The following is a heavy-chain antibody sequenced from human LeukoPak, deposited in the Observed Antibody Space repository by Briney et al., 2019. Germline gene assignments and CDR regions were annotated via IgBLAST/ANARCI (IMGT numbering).Heavy chain of an antibody. D-gene: IGHD3-22*01. CDR3: ARKYDSSGYAFDY. Sequence: GSSVKVSCKASGGTFSSYAISWVRQAPGQGLEWMGGIIPIFGTANCAQKFQGRVTITADESTSTAYMELSSLRSEDTAVYYCARKYDSSGYAFDYWGQGTLVTVSS. J-gene: IGHJ4*02. V-gene: IGHV1-69*01. CDR2: IIPIFGTA. CDR1: GGTFSSYA.